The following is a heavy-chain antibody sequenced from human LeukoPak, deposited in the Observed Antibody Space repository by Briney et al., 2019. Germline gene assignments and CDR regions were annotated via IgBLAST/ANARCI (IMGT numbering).Heavy chain of an antibody. CDR3: ASGRIEVAGTGDY. D-gene: IGHD6-19*01. CDR2: ISYDGNDK. J-gene: IGHJ4*02. Sequence: GGSLRLSCAASGLNFKYYAMHWVHQAPGKGLGWVAVISYDGNDKYYADSVQGRFSISRDNSNNTLYLEMTSLRSEDTALYYCASGRIEVAGTGDYWGQGTLVIVSS. V-gene: IGHV3-30*04. CDR1: GLNFKYYA.